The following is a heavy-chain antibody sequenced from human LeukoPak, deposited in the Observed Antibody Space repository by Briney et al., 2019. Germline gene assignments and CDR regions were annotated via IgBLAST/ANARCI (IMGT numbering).Heavy chain of an antibody. CDR3: AKGKYDSSGYSDY. V-gene: IGHV3-30*18. CDR2: ISYDGSNK. J-gene: IGHJ4*02. CDR1: GFTFSSYG. D-gene: IGHD3-22*01. Sequence: GGSLRLSCAASGFTFSSYGMHWVRQAPGKGLEWVAVISYDGSNKYHADSVKGRFTISRDNSKNTLYLQMNSLRAEDTALYYCAKGKYDSSGYSDYWGQGTLVTVSS.